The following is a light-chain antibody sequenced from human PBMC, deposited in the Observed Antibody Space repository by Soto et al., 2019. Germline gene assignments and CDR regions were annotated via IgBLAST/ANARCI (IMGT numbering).Light chain of an antibody. J-gene: IGKJ4*01. V-gene: IGKV1-12*01. CDR2: DAS. CDR3: QQANRFPLT. Sequence: IQMTQSPSTLSASVGDRVTITCQASQTISTLLAWYHQKPGKAPKLLIYDASSLQSGVPSRFSGSGSGTDFTLTISSLQPEDFGTYYCQQANRFPLTFGGGTKVEI. CDR1: QTISTL.